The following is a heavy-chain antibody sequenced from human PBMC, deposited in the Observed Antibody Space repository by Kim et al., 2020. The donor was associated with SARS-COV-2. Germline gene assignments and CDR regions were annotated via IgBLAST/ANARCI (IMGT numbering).Heavy chain of an antibody. V-gene: IGHV3-11*05. J-gene: IGHJ4*02. D-gene: IGHD1-7*01. CDR2: ISSSSSYT. CDR3: ARAGTGTTVDY. Sequence: GGSLRLSCAASGFTFSDYYMSWIRQAPGKGLEWVSYISSSSSYTNYADSVKGRFTISRDNAKNSLYLQMNSLRAEDTAVYYCARAGTGTTVDYWGQGTLVTVSS. CDR1: GFTFSDYY.